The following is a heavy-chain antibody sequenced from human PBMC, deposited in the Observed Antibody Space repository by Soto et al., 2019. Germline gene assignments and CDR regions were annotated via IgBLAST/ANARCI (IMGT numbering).Heavy chain of an antibody. V-gene: IGHV4-38-2*02. Sequence: KTSETLSLTCSVSDYFIRNGYYWAWIRQPPGKGLEWIGYIYYSGRTYYNPSLKSRVTISVDTSKNQFSLKLSSVTAADTAVYYCARDLRLRWQGYNWFDPWGQGTLVTVSS. J-gene: IGHJ5*02. CDR3: ARDLRLRWQGYNWFDP. D-gene: IGHD5-18*01. CDR2: IYYSGRT. CDR1: DYFIRNGYY.